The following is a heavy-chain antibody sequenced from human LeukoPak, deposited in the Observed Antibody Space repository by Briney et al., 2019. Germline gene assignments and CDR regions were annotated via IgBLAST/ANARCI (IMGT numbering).Heavy chain of an antibody. CDR2: ISGSSSYI. D-gene: IGHD3-22*01. Sequence: GGSLRLSCAASGFTFSSYEMNWVRQAPGKGLEWVSSISGSSSYIYYADSVKGRFTISRDNAKNSLYLQMNSLRAEDTAVYYCARDPYDSSGYWGQGTLVTASS. J-gene: IGHJ4*02. V-gene: IGHV3-21*01. CDR1: GFTFSSYE. CDR3: ARDPYDSSGY.